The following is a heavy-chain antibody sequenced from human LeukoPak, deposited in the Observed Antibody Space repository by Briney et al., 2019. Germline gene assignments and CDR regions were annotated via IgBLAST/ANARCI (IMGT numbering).Heavy chain of an antibody. Sequence: GGSLRLSCAASGFTFSSYSMNWVRQAPGKGLEWVSSISSSSSYIYYADSGKGRFTISRDNAKNSLYLQMNSLRAEDTAVYYCARSIGEYSYGYLLGFDYWGQGTLVTVSS. V-gene: IGHV3-21*01. CDR2: ISSSSSYI. J-gene: IGHJ4*02. CDR1: GFTFSSYS. D-gene: IGHD5-18*01. CDR3: ARSIGEYSYGYLLGFDY.